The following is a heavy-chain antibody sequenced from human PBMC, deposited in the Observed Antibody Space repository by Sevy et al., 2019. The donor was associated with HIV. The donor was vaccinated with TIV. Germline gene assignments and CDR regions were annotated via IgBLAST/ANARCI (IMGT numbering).Heavy chain of an antibody. J-gene: IGHJ6*02. CDR1: GFTFSSYG. D-gene: IGHD2-2*01. V-gene: IGHV3-23*01. CDR2: ISHSGGST. CDR3: AKGTLVVPAVIYYYYAMDV. Sequence: GGSLRLSCAASGFTFSSYGMSWVRQAPGKGLKWVSSISHSGGSTYYADSVKCRLTISRDNSKNLLYLQMNSLRAEDTAVHYCAKGTLVVPAVIYYYYAMDVWGQGTTVTVSS.